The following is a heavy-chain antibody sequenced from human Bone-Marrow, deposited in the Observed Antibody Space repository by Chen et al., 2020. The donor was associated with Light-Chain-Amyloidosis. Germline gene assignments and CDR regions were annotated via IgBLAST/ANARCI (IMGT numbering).Heavy chain of an antibody. J-gene: IGHJ6*02. Sequence: QVDLVESGGNLVKPGGSLRLSCVVSGFTMSDYYMTWIRQAPGKGLEWIASVSCSGKTLSNADSLKGLFTISRDIAKNSLHLQMNNLRVEDSAVYYCVRGPRAPGMDVWGQGTTVIVS. CDR1: GFTMSDYY. CDR3: VRGPRAPGMDV. V-gene: IGHV3-11*01. D-gene: IGHD3-10*01. CDR2: VSCSGKTL.